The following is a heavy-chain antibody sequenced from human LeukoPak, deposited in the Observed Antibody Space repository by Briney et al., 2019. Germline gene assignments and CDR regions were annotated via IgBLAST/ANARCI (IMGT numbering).Heavy chain of an antibody. D-gene: IGHD6-19*01. Sequence: SETLSLTGAVSGGSISSSNWWSWVRQPPGKGLEWIGEIYHSGSTNCNPSLKSRVTISVDRSKNQFSLKLSSVTAADTAVYYCASLSSSGWYDGDYWGQGTLVAVSS. CDR2: IYHSGST. CDR1: GGSISSSNW. V-gene: IGHV4-4*02. J-gene: IGHJ4*02. CDR3: ASLSSSGWYDGDY.